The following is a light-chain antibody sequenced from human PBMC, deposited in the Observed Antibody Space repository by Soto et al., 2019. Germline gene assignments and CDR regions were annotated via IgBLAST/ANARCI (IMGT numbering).Light chain of an antibody. CDR2: KAS. V-gene: IGKV1-5*03. CDR3: QQYDIYPVA. J-gene: IGKJ1*01. CDR1: QTISSW. Sequence: NEMTHSPSTLSLTIRERVTITCRASQTISSWLAWYQQKPGKAPKLLIYKASTLKSGVPSRFSGSGSGTEFTLTISSLQPDDFAAYYCQQYDIYPVAFGQGTRLDIK.